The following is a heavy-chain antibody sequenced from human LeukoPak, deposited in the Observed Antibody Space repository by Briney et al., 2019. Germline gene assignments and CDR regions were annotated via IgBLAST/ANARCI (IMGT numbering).Heavy chain of an antibody. Sequence: EASVKVSCTASGYTFSSYTLHWVRQAPGQRLEWMGWINAGNGNTKYLQKFQGRVTITRDTSARTAYMDLSSLRSEDTAVYYCARAFGVLNYFDFWGQGALVTVSS. V-gene: IGHV1-3*01. J-gene: IGHJ4*02. D-gene: IGHD3-3*01. CDR3: ARAFGVLNYFDF. CDR1: GYTFSSYT. CDR2: INAGNGNT.